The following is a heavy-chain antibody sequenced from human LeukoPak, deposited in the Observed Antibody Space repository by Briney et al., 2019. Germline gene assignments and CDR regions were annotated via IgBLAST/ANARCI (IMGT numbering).Heavy chain of an antibody. CDR3: ARHSDYDILTGPNDY. CDR2: ISTSSSYK. V-gene: IGHV3-21*01. Sequence: GGSLRLSCAASGFTFSSYSMNWVRQAPGKGLEWVSSISTSSSYKYYADSLKGRSTISRDNAKNSLYLQMNSLGAEDPAVYYCARHSDYDILTGPNDYWGQRTLVTVSS. D-gene: IGHD3-9*01. J-gene: IGHJ4*02. CDR1: GFTFSSYS.